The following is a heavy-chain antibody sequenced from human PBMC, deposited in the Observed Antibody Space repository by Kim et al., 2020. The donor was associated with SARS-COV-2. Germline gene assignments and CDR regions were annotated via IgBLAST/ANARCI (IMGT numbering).Heavy chain of an antibody. Sequence: GGSLRLSCAASGFTVSSNYMSWVRQAPGKGLEWVSVIYSGGSTYYADSVKGRFTISRDNSKNTLYLQMNSLRAEDTAVYYCARGTKRQWLVPGDWYFDLWGRGTLVTVSS. J-gene: IGHJ2*01. V-gene: IGHV3-66*02. CDR2: IYSGGST. CDR1: GFTVSSNY. D-gene: IGHD6-19*01. CDR3: ARGTKRQWLVPGDWYFDL.